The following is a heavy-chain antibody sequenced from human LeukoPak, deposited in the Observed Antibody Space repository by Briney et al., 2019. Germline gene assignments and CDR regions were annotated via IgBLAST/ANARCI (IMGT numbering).Heavy chain of an antibody. CDR3: ARDGPYDSSGYFDF. CDR2: ISSSGSTI. D-gene: IGHD3-22*01. J-gene: IGHJ4*02. Sequence: PGGSLRLSCAASGFTFSSYGMNWVRQAPGRGLEWMSYISSSGSTIYYADSVKGRSTISRDNAKNSLYLQMNSLRAEDTAVYYCARDGPYDSSGYFDFWGQGTLVTVSS. V-gene: IGHV3-48*04. CDR1: GFTFSSYG.